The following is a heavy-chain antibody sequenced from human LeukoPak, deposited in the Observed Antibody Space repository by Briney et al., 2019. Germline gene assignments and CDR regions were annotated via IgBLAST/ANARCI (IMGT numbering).Heavy chain of an antibody. V-gene: IGHV3-30*02. J-gene: IGHJ4*02. CDR2: AHHDGTK. Sequence: PGGSLRLSCAASGFTFSSYAMYWVRQAPGEGLEWVALAHHDGTKYYSGSVKGRFTVSRDNSKNTVYLQMSSLRAEDTAVYYCAKDTNAFSCDHWGQGTLVTASS. CDR1: GFTFSSYA. CDR3: AKDTNAFSCDH. D-gene: IGHD2-2*01.